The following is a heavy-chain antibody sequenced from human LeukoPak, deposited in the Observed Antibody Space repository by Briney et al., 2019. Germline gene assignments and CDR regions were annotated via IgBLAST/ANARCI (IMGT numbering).Heavy chain of an antibody. J-gene: IGHJ6*03. CDR1: GYTFTSYY. Sequence: ASGTVSFKASGYTFTSYYMHWVRQAPGQGLEWMGWINPNSGGTNYAQKFQGRVTMTRDTSISTAYMELSRLRSDDTAVYYCAREAVAGSGNYYMDVWGKGTTVTVSS. V-gene: IGHV1-2*02. D-gene: IGHD6-19*01. CDR2: INPNSGGT. CDR3: AREAVAGSGNYYMDV.